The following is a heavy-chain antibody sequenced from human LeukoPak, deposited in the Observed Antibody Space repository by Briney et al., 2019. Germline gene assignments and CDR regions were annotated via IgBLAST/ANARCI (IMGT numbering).Heavy chain of an antibody. D-gene: IGHD2-2*01. CDR1: GGSISGSSYY. V-gene: IGHV4-39*07. CDR2: IYHSGST. J-gene: IGHJ4*02. CDR3: ARGTDGIVVVPAAVHFDY. Sequence: SETLSLTCTVSGGSISGSSYYWGWIRQPPGKGLEWIGSIYHSGSTYYNPSLKSRVTISVDTSKNQFSLKLSSVTAADTAVYYCARGTDGIVVVPAAVHFDYWGQGTLVTVSS.